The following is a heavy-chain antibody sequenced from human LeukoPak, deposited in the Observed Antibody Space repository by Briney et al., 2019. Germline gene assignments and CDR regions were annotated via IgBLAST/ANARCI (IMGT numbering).Heavy chain of an antibody. Sequence: PSETLSLTRTVSGGSISSGSYYWSWIRQPAGKGLEWIGRIYTSGSTSYNPSLKSRVTISVDTSKNQFSLKLSSVTAADTAVYYCAREEVIVVVSYFDYWGQGTLVTVSS. J-gene: IGHJ4*02. CDR1: GGSISSGSYY. CDR2: IYTSGST. D-gene: IGHD3-22*01. CDR3: AREEVIVVVSYFDY. V-gene: IGHV4-61*02.